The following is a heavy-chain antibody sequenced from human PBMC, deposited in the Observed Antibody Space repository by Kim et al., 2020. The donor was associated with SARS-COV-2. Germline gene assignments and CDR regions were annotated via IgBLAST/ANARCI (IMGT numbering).Heavy chain of an antibody. V-gene: IGHV3-30*18. D-gene: IGHD2-2*01. CDR2: ISYDGSNK. J-gene: IGHJ4*02. Sequence: GGSLRLSCAASGFTFSSYGMHWVRQAPGKGLEWVAVISYDGSNKYYADSVKGRFTISRDNSKNTLYLQMNSLRAEDTAVYYCAKDPRRSSTSCLDYWGQG. CDR3: AKDPRRSSTSCLDY. CDR1: GFTFSSYG.